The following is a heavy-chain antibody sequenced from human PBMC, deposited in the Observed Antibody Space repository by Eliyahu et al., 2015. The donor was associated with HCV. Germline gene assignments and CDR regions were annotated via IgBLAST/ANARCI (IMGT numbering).Heavy chain of an antibody. CDR3: ARGSRDGYNYPGY. J-gene: IGHJ4*02. D-gene: IGHD5-24*01. V-gene: IGHV3-74*01. CDR1: GFTLSSSW. CDR2: INSDGSST. Sequence: EVQLVESGGGLVQPGGSLRLSCXASGFTLSSSWMHWVRQGPGKGLVWVSRINSDGSSTSYADSVKGRFTISRDNAKNTLYLQMNSLRAEDTAVYYCARGSRDGYNYPGYWGQGTLVTVSS.